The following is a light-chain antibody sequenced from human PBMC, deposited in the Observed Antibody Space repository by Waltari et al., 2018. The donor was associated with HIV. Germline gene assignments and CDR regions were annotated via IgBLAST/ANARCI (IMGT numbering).Light chain of an antibody. CDR3: AAWDDSLNGLYV. CDR2: SNN. Sequence: QSVLTPQPSASGTPGQRVTIPCSGSSSNIGSNTVTLYQQLPGTAPKHLIYSNNQRPSGVPDRFSGSKSGTSASLAISGLQSEDEADYYCAAWDDSLNGLYVFGTGTKVTVL. J-gene: IGLJ1*01. V-gene: IGLV1-44*01. CDR1: SSNIGSNT.